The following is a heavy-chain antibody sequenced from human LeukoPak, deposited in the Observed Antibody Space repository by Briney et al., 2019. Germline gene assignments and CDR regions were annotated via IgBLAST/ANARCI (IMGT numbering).Heavy chain of an antibody. Sequence: GGSLRLSCAGSGFTFSNYAMTWARQAPGKGLEWVSVISGSGGTTFYADSVKGRFTISRDNSQNTVFLQMSSLGAEDTALYYCARYCTSSSCNQLYGTDVWGQGTTVTVSS. CDR2: ISGSGGTT. V-gene: IGHV3-23*01. CDR3: ARYCTSSSCNQLYGTDV. D-gene: IGHD2-2*01. CDR1: GFTFSNYA. J-gene: IGHJ6*01.